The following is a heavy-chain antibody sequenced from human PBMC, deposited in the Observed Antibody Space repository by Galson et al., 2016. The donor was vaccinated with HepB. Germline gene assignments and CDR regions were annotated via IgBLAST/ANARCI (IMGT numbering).Heavy chain of an antibody. CDR1: GLTFSSYG. V-gene: IGHV3-30*03. Sequence: SLRLSCAASGLTFSSYGMHWVRQAPGKGLEWMAALSYGGINPYYADSAKGRFTISRDISKNTLYLQMNTLSAEDTAIYYCVADYHGSGGYHGFQYWGQGTLVTVSS. J-gene: IGHJ4*02. D-gene: IGHD3-22*01. CDR3: VADYHGSGGYHGFQY. CDR2: LSYGGINP.